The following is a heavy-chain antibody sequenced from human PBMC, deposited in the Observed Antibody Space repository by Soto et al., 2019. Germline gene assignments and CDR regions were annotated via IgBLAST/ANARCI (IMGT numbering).Heavy chain of an antibody. D-gene: IGHD6-6*01. CDR3: ARRSSSSDY. CDR2: ISYRGDII. V-gene: IGHV3-11*01. Sequence: GGSLRLSCAASGFVFSDYYMSWVRQAPGKGLEWVSYISYRGDIIDYADSVRGRFTVSRDNAKNSLFLQMNSLRVEDTAVYYCARRSSSSDYWGQGTLVTVSS. CDR1: GFVFSDYY. J-gene: IGHJ4*02.